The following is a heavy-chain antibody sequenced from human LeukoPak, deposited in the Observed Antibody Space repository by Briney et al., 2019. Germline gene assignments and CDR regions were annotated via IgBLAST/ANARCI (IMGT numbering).Heavy chain of an antibody. Sequence: GRSLRLSCAASGFTLSRYAMHWVRQAPGKGLECVAVILYDGSNKYYADSVKGRFTISRDNSKNTVYLQMNSLRAEDTAVYYCARGGLHYYDSSGFDYWGQGTLVTVSS. CDR2: ILYDGSNK. CDR1: GFTLSRYA. CDR3: ARGGLHYYDSSGFDY. J-gene: IGHJ4*02. V-gene: IGHV3-30-3*01. D-gene: IGHD3-22*01.